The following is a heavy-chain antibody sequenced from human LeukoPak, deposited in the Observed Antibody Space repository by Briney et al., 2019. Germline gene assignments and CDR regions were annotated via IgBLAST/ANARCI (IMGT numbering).Heavy chain of an antibody. CDR3: ARDPYYYASGSYVDY. V-gene: IGHV1-2*02. D-gene: IGHD3-10*01. CDR2: INPNSGGT. Sequence: GASVKVSCKDSGYTFTGYYIHWVRQAPGQGLEWMGWINPNSGGTNFAQKFQGRVTMTRDTSISTAYMELSRLRSDDTAVYYCARDPYYYASGSYVDYWGQGTLVTVSS. CDR1: GYTFTGYY. J-gene: IGHJ4*02.